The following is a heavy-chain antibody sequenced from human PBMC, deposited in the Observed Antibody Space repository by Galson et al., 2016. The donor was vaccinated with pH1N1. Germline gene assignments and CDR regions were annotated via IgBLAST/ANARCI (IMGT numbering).Heavy chain of an antibody. Sequence: SETLSLTCTVSGGSISSGDYYWSWIRQPPGKGLEWIATIYHDANTYTNPSVKGRVPMSVDTSKKQVSLKLSSVTAADTPVYYRARPDYVDVDLKDWYFNLWGRGTLVTVSS. J-gene: IGHJ2*01. CDR2: IYHDANT. CDR1: GGSISSGDYY. V-gene: IGHV4-39*01. D-gene: IGHD3-10*02. CDR3: ARPDYVDVDLKDWYFNL.